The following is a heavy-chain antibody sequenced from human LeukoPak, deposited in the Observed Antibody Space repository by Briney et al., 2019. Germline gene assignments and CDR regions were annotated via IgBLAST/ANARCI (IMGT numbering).Heavy chain of an antibody. CDR1: GFTFSSYS. J-gene: IGHJ4*02. CDR3: ARDVLGANGGVPFDY. CDR2: ISSSSSYI. V-gene: IGHV3-21*01. Sequence: TGGSLRLSCAASGFTFSSYSMNWVRQAPGKGLEWVSSISSSSSYIYYADTVKGRFTISRDNAKNSLYLQMNSLRAEDTAVYYCARDVLGANGGVPFDYWGQGTLVTVSS. D-gene: IGHD1-26*01.